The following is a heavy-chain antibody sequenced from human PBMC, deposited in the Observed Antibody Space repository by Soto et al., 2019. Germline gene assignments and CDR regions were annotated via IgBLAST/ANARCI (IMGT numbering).Heavy chain of an antibody. D-gene: IGHD2-15*01. CDR3: ARETLGYCSGGSCRNFDY. CDR2: INPSGGST. CDR1: GYTFTSYY. J-gene: IGHJ4*02. V-gene: IGHV1-46*01. Sequence: ASVKVSCKASGYTFTSYYMHWVRQAPGQGLEWMGIINPSGGSTSYAQKFQGRITMTRDTSTSTVYMELSSLRSDDTAMYYCARETLGYCSGGSCRNFDYWGQGTLVTVSS.